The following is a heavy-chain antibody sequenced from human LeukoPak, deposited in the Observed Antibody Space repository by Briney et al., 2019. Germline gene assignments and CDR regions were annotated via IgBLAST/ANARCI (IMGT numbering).Heavy chain of an antibody. Sequence: SETLSLTCTVSGGSISSYYWSWIRQPPGKGLEWLGYIYYSGSTNYNPSLKSRVTISVDTSKNQFSLKLSSVTAADTAVYYCAREHRAPYCASEECRTNWFDTWGQGTLVTVSS. CDR2: IYYSGST. D-gene: IGHD2-21*01. CDR3: AREHRAPYCASEECRTNWFDT. CDR1: GGSISSYY. J-gene: IGHJ5*02. V-gene: IGHV4-59*01.